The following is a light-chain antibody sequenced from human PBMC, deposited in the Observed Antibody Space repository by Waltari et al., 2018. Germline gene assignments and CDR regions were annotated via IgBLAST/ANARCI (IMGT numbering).Light chain of an antibody. J-gene: IGLJ2*01. CDR1: SGDVGGYNY. CDR3: QAWDSTYARV. V-gene: IGLV2-14*03. Sequence: QSVLTQPASVSGSPGQSITISCTGTSGDVGGYNYVSWYQQHPGKAPKLIIYDVTVRPSGISNRFSGSKSGNTATLTISGTQTIDEADYYCQAWDSTYARVFGGGTKLTVL. CDR2: DVT.